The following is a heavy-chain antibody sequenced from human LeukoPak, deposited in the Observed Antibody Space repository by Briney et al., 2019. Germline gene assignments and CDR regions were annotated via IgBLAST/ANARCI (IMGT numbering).Heavy chain of an antibody. CDR1: GGSISSGGYY. Sequence: PSQTLSLTCTVSGGSISSGGYYWSWIRQPPGKGLEWIGEINHSGSTNYNPSLKSRVTISVDTSKNQFSLKLSSVTAADTAVYYCARYKGVVVPAAIPWRYDYSNYVFDYWGQGTLVTVSS. CDR3: ARYKGVVVPAAIPWRYDYSNYVFDY. V-gene: IGHV4-30-2*01. CDR2: INHSGST. D-gene: IGHD2-2*02. J-gene: IGHJ4*02.